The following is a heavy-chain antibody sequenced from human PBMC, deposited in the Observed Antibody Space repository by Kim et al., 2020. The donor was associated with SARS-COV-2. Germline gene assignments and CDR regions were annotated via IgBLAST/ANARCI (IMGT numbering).Heavy chain of an antibody. CDR1: GGSISSGGYY. D-gene: IGHD1-26*01. V-gene: IGHV4-31*03. J-gene: IGHJ4*02. Sequence: SETLSLTCTVSGGSISSGGYYWSWIRQHPGKGLEWIGYIYYSGSTYYNPSLKSRVTISVDTSKNQFSLKLSSVTAADTAVYYCARSRSGSHFDYWGQGTLVSVSS. CDR2: IYYSGST. CDR3: ARSRSGSHFDY.